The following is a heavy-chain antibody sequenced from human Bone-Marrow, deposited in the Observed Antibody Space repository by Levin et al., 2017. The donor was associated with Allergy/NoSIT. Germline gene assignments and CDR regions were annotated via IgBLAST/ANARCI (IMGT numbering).Heavy chain of an antibody. CDR3: AREVAYDGPSAYSGMDV. CDR2: IYYSGST. D-gene: IGHD5-12*01. CDR1: GGSISSSSYY. J-gene: IGHJ6*02. Sequence: SQTLSLTCTVSGGSISSSSYYWGWIRQPPGKGLEWIGTIYYSGSTYYNPSLKSRVTISIDMSKNQFSLKLSSVTAADTAVYYCAREVAYDGPSAYSGMDVWGQGTTVTVSS. V-gene: IGHV4-39*07.